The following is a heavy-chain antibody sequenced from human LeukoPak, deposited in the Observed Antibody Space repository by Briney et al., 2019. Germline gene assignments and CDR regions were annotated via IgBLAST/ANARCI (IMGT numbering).Heavy chain of an antibody. D-gene: IGHD1-14*01. CDR3: ARGSGTDWFDP. CDR2: IWYDGSNK. J-gene: IGHJ5*02. Sequence: GGSLRLSCAASGFTFSSYGMHWVRQAPGKGLEWVAVIWYDGSNKHYADSVKGRFTISRDNSKNTLYLQMNSLRAEDTAVYYCARGSGTDWFDPWGQGTLVTVSS. V-gene: IGHV3-33*01. CDR1: GFTFSSYG.